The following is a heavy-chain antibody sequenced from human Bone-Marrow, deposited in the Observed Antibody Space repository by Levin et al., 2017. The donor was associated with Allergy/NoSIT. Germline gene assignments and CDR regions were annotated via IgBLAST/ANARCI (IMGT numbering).Heavy chain of an antibody. Sequence: SETLSLVCTVSGDSMSPYYWSWVRQTAGKGLEWIGRVHSGGTTSYNPSLKSRVTISIDMSKNQFSLKLTSMTAADTAVYFCAKESCARFAPWGQGTLVTVSS. CDR3: AKESCARFAP. D-gene: IGHD3-10*01. J-gene: IGHJ5*02. CDR2: VHSGGTT. V-gene: IGHV4-4*07. CDR1: GDSMSPYY.